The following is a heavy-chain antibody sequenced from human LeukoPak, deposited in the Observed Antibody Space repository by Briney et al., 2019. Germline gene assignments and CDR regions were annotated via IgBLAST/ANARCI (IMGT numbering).Heavy chain of an antibody. D-gene: IGHD3-10*01. CDR1: GFTVSSNY. CDR2: IYSGGST. Sequence: GGSLRLSCAASGFTVSSNYMSWVRQAPGKGLEWVSVIYSGGSTYYADSVKGRFTISRGNSKNTLYLQMNSLRAEDTAVYYCARGGALFFPFDYWGQGTLVTVSS. CDR3: ARGGALFFPFDY. V-gene: IGHV3-66*01. J-gene: IGHJ4*02.